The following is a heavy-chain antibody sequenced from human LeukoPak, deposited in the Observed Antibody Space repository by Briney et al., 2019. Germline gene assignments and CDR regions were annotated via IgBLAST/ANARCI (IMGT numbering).Heavy chain of an antibody. V-gene: IGHV1-2*02. CDR2: INPNSGGT. Sequence: ASVKVSCKASGYTFTCYYMHWVRQAPGQGLEWMGWINPNSGGTNYAQKFQGRVTMTRDTSISTAYMELSRLRSDATAVYYCARARRITMIVVANNWFDPWGQGTLVTVSS. J-gene: IGHJ5*02. D-gene: IGHD3-22*01. CDR3: ARARRITMIVVANNWFDP. CDR1: GYTFTCYY.